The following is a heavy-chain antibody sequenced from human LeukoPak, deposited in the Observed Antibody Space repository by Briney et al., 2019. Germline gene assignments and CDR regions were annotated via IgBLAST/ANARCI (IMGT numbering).Heavy chain of an antibody. CDR3: ARDGRKLWFGDLYWGFFGF. J-gene: IGHJ4*02. Sequence: GGSLRLSCTTSGFAFGDYCMSWFRQAPGKGLEWVGLIRSKEYGGTTEYAASVKGRFTISRDDSKSIAYLQMNSLKTEDTAVYYCARDGRKLWFGDLYWGFFGFWGQGTLVTVSS. V-gene: IGHV3-49*03. D-gene: IGHD3-10*01. CDR1: GFAFGDYC. CDR2: IRSKEYGGTT.